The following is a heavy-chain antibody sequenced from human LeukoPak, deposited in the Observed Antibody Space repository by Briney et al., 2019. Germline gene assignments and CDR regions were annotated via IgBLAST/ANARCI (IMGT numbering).Heavy chain of an antibody. J-gene: IGHJ4*02. CDR3: AREEYSSGWISV. D-gene: IGHD6-19*01. CDR2: IHIYRGNT. CDR1: GYTSTNYG. V-gene: IGHV1-18*01. Sequence: ASVKVSCKASGYTSTNYGISWVRQAPGQGLEWMGWIHIYRGNTNYAQKFQGRVTMTTDTSTSTAYMELRSLRSDDTAVYYCAREEYSSGWISVWGQGTLVTVSS.